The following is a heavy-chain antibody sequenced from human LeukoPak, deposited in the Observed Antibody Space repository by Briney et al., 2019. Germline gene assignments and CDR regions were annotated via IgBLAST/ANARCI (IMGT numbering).Heavy chain of an antibody. CDR2: MYTSGST. CDR1: GDSISSGNYY. Sequence: SQTLSLTCTVSGDSISSGNYYWTWIRQPAGKGLEWIGRMYTSGSTNYNPSLKSRVTISVDTSKNQFSLKLSSVTAADTAVYYCAREVRSTYYYYMDVWGKGTTVTVSS. J-gene: IGHJ6*03. CDR3: AREVRSTYYYYMDV. V-gene: IGHV4-61*02.